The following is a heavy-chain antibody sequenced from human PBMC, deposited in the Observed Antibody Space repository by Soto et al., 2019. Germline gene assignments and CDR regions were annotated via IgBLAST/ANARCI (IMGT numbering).Heavy chain of an antibody. CDR1: GYIFINYG. D-gene: IGHD2-2*01. CDR2: ISGYNGNT. Sequence: ASVKVSCKASGYIFINYGITWVRQAPGQGLEWMGWISGYNGNTNHAQKFQGRVTMTTDTSASTAYMELRSLGFDDTAVYYCARDEVPAANWLDPWGQGTLVTVSS. CDR3: ARDEVPAANWLDP. J-gene: IGHJ5*02. V-gene: IGHV1-18*01.